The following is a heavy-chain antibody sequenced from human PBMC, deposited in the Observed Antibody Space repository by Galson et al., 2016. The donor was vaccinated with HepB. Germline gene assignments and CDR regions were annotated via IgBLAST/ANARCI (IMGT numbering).Heavy chain of an antibody. J-gene: IGHJ4*02. CDR1: GFTFSNYG. D-gene: IGHD3-22*01. V-gene: IGHV3-23*01. CDR3: ARVDEGYYYLIDY. Sequence: SLRLSCAASGFTFSNYGMSWVRQAPGKGLEWVSAVSGSGDNTYYADSVKGRFTISRDNAKNSLYLQMNSLRDEDTAVYYCARVDEGYYYLIDYWGQGTLVTVAS. CDR2: VSGSGDNT.